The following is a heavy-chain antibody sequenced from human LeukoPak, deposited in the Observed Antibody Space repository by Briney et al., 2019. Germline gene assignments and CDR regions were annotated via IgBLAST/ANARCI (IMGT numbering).Heavy chain of an antibody. CDR3: ARREHYYDSRTPSIWFDP. CDR1: GGSISSSSYY. D-gene: IGHD3-22*01. V-gene: IGHV4-39*01. Sequence: PSETLSLTCTVSGGSISSSSYYWGWIRQPPGKGLEWIGSIYYSGSTYYNPSLKSRVTISVDTSKNQFSLKLSSVTAADTAVYYCARREHYYDSRTPSIWFDPWGQGTLVTVSS. CDR2: IYYSGST. J-gene: IGHJ5*02.